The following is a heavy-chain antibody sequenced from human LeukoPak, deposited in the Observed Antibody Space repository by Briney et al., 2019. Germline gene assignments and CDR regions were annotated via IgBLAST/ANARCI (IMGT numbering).Heavy chain of an antibody. CDR1: GYSISSNYY. D-gene: IGHD4-17*01. CDR3: TRDTGTTGEVKFDP. Sequence: SETLSLTCTVSGYSISSNYYWGWIRQPPGKGLEWIGNIYHSGTTYYNPSLKSRVTISVDTFKNQFSLRLRSVTAADTAVYYCTRDTGTTGEVKFDPWGQGTLVTVSS. CDR2: IYHSGTT. J-gene: IGHJ5*02. V-gene: IGHV4-38-2*02.